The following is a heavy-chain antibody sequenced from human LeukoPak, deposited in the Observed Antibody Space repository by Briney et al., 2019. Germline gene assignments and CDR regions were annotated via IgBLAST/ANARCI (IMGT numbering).Heavy chain of an antibody. J-gene: IGHJ4*02. D-gene: IGHD3-22*01. CDR2: IYSGGST. CDR1: GFTVSSNY. CDR3: ARIGGGYYDRAFDY. Sequence: GGSLRLSCAASGFTVSSNYMSWVRQAPGKGLEWVSVIYSGGSTYYADSVKGRFTISRDNSKNTLYLQMNSLRAEDTAVYYCARIGGGYYDRAFDYWGQGTPVTVSS. V-gene: IGHV3-53*01.